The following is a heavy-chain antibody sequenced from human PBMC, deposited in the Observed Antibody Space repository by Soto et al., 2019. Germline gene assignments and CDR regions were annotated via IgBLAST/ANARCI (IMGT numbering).Heavy chain of an antibody. CDR3: AKDIYVRGSGKDAFDI. CDR1: GFTSDDYA. CDR2: ISWNSGSI. D-gene: IGHD3-10*01. V-gene: IGHV3-9*02. Sequence: GGSLRLSCAASGFTSDDYAMHWVRQAPGKGLERVSGISWNSGSIGYADSVKGRFTISRDNAKNSLYLQMNSLRAEDTALYYCAKDIYVRGSGKDAFDIWGQGTMVTVSS. J-gene: IGHJ3*02.